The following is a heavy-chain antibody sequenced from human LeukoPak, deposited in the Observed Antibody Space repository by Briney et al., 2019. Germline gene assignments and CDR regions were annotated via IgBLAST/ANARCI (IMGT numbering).Heavy chain of an antibody. J-gene: IGHJ4*02. CDR3: ARLAYCGGDCYSDFDY. D-gene: IGHD2-21*02. CDR1: GGTFISYA. V-gene: IGHV1-69*06. Sequence: SVKVSFKASGGTFISYAISWVGQAPGQGVEWMGGSIPIFGRANYAQKFQGRVTITADKSTSTAYMELSSLRSEDTAVYYCARLAYCGGDCYSDFDYWGQGTLVTVSS. CDR2: SIPIFGRA.